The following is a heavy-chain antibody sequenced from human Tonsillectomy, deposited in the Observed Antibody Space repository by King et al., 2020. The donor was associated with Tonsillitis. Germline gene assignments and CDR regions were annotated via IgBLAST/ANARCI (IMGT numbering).Heavy chain of an antibody. Sequence: VQLVQSGAEVQKPGAAVKVSCKASAYAFRKYYMHWVRQAPGQGLEWMGVINPSGGSTTYAPKFQGRLTLTRDTSTSTLYMELSSLRCDDTAVYYCASGYYYDSSGEAWFDPWGQGTLVTVSS. J-gene: IGHJ5*02. CDR1: AYAFRKYY. D-gene: IGHD3-22*01. V-gene: IGHV1-46*03. CDR3: ASGYYYDSSGEAWFDP. CDR2: INPSGGST.